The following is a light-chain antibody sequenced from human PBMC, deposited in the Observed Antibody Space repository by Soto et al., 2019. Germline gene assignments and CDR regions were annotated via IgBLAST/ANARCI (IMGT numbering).Light chain of an antibody. CDR1: SSDVGGYNY. CDR3: SSYTSSSAPHVV. Sequence: QSALPQPASVSGSPGQSITISCTGTSSDVGGYNYVSWYQQHPGKAPKLMIYDVSNRPSGVSNRLSGSKSGNTASLTISGLQAEDEADYYCSSYTSSSAPHVVFGGGTKLTVL. J-gene: IGLJ2*01. V-gene: IGLV2-14*01. CDR2: DVS.